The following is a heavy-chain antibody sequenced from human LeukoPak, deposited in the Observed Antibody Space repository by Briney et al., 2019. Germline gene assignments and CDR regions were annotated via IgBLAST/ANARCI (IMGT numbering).Heavy chain of an antibody. Sequence: GGSLRLSCAASGFTFSSYGMHWVRQAPGKGLEWVAVISYDGTNKYYADSVRGRFTISRDNSKNTLYLQMDSLRAEDTAVYYCANDNEDFDYWGQGTLVTVSS. CDR2: ISYDGTNK. CDR1: GFTFSSYG. CDR3: ANDNEDFDY. J-gene: IGHJ4*02. V-gene: IGHV3-30*18.